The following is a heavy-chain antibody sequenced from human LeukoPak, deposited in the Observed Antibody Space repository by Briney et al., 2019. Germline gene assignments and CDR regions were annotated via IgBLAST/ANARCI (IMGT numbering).Heavy chain of an antibody. J-gene: IGHJ3*02. V-gene: IGHV4-28*01. CDR1: SYFITISNW. Sequence: SHTLSLTCAVSSYFITISNWWGWIRQPPGKGLEWIGYIYYSGSAYYNTSRNSGITMSVDTSKNQFTLKLSSVTAVDTAVYYCARNQAVASNHGAMDIWGQGTMVIVSS. CDR2: IYYSGSA. D-gene: IGHD2-2*01. CDR3: ARNQAVASNHGAMDI.